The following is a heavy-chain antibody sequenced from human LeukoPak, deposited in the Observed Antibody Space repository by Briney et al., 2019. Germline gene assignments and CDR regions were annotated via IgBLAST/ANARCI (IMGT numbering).Heavy chain of an antibody. D-gene: IGHD5-24*01. CDR3: ARLRDGYTHDAFDI. V-gene: IGHV3-48*04. CDR1: GFTFSSYS. Sequence: GGSLRLSCAASGFTFSSYSMNWVRQAPGKGLEWVSYISSSGSTIYYADSVKGRFTISRDNAKNSLYLQMNSLRAEDTAVYYCARLRDGYTHDAFDIWGQGTMVTVSS. J-gene: IGHJ3*02. CDR2: ISSSGSTI.